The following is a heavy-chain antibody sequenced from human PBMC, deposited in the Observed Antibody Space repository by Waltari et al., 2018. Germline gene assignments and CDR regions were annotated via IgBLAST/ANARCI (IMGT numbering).Heavy chain of an antibody. CDR2: TDRGGVTT. J-gene: IGHJ5*02. V-gene: IGHV3-53*01. CDR1: GFTVSSNG. CDR3: AREDPLPVSKMDP. Sequence: EVQLVESGGGLIQPGGSLRLSCAASGFTVSSNGMSWVGQAPGKGLEGGATTDRGGVTTDYANSVKGRFTISRDNSKNTLYLQMNSLRAEDTALYYGAREDPLPVSKMDPWGQGTLVTVSS.